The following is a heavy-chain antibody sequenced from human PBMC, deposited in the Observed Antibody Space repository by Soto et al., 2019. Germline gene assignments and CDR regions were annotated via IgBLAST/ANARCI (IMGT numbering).Heavy chain of an antibody. Sequence: SETLSLTCTVSGGSISSSSYYCGWIRQPPGKGLEWIGSIYYSGSTYYNPSLKSRVTISVDTSKNQFSLKLSSVTAADTAVYYCASQHSYYYDSTIAFDIWGQGTMVTVS. J-gene: IGHJ3*02. CDR2: IYYSGST. V-gene: IGHV4-39*01. D-gene: IGHD3-22*01. CDR1: GGSISSSSYY. CDR3: ASQHSYYYDSTIAFDI.